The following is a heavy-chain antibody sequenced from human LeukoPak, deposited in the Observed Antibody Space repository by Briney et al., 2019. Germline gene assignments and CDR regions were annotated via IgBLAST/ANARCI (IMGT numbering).Heavy chain of an antibody. J-gene: IGHJ6*03. Sequence: SVKVSCKASGYTFTGYYMHWVRQAPGQGLEWMGWINPNSGGTNYAQKFQGRVTMTRDTSISTAYMELSGLRSDDTAVYYCARNGVSYYDSSGYDYYYYYMDVWGKGTTVTVSS. CDR2: INPNSGGT. D-gene: IGHD3-22*01. CDR3: ARNGVSYYDSSGYDYYYYYMDV. V-gene: IGHV1-2*02. CDR1: GYTFTGYY.